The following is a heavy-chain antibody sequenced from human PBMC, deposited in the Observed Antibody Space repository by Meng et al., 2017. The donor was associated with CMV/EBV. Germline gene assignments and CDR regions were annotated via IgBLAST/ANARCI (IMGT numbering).Heavy chain of an antibody. J-gene: IGHJ4*02. CDR1: GFTLSSYS. Sequence: GESLKISCAASGFTLSSYSMNWVRQAPGKGLEWVSSNSSSSSYIYYADSVKGRFTISRDNAKNSLYLQMNSLRAEDTAVYYCARVPYSSSWYEPSPVYWGQGTLVTVSS. CDR2: NSSSSSYI. V-gene: IGHV3-21*01. D-gene: IGHD6-13*01. CDR3: ARVPYSSSWYEPSPVY.